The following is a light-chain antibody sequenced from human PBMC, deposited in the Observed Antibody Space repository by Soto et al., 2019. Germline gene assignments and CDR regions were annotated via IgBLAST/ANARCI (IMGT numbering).Light chain of an antibody. J-gene: IGLJ3*02. V-gene: IGLV2-14*01. CDR1: SSDVGGYNY. CDR3: SSYTSSITWV. CDR2: EVS. Sequence: QSALTQPASVSGSPGQSITISCTGTSSDVGGYNYVSWYQQHPGKAPKLMIYEVSNRPSGVSNRFSGSKSGNTASLTISGLQAEDEDDYYCSSYTSSITWVFGGGTKLTVL.